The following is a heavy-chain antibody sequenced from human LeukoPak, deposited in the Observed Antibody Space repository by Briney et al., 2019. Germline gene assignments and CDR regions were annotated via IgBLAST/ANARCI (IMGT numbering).Heavy chain of an antibody. CDR1: GGPISSYY. CDR3: ASSGHGYSPAYDAFDI. Sequence: ESSETLSLTCTVSGGPISSYYWSWLRQPPGKGLEWIGYIYYSGSHNYNPSLKRRVTISVDTSKNLFSLKLSSVTAADTAVYYCASSGHGYSPAYDAFDIWGQGTMVTVSS. CDR2: IYYSGSH. D-gene: IGHD5-24*01. V-gene: IGHV4-59*08. J-gene: IGHJ3*02.